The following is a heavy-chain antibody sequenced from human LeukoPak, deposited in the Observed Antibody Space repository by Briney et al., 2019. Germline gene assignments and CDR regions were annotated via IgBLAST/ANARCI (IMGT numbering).Heavy chain of an antibody. Sequence: ASVKVPCKASGYSFTTYDISWVRQAPGQGLEWMGWVSGHDKRTNYAQNLRGRVTMTIDTSTTTSYMELTSLRSDDTAVYYCARDYYCSGGSCSDTFDVWGQGTMVTVSS. D-gene: IGHD2-15*01. CDR2: VSGHDKRT. J-gene: IGHJ3*01. CDR1: GYSFTTYD. V-gene: IGHV1-18*01. CDR3: ARDYYCSGGSCSDTFDV.